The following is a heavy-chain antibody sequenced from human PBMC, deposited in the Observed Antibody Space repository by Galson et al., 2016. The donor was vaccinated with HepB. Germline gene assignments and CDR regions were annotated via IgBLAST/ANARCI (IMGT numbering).Heavy chain of an antibody. V-gene: IGHV2-5*02. CDR2: IYWDDDK. CDR1: GSSLSTSGVG. CDR3: SNFSLPGQYFDY. D-gene: IGHD3-16*01. Sequence: PALVKPTQTLTVTCAFSGSSLSTSGVGVGWIRQPPGKALEWLALIYWDDDKRYSPSLKSRLTITKDTSKNQVVLTMTNMDPVDTATYYCSNFSLPGQYFDYWGQGALVTVSS. J-gene: IGHJ4*02.